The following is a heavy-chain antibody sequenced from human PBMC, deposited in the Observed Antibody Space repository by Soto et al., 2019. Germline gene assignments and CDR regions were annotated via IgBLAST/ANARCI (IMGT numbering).Heavy chain of an antibody. CDR3: ATSRVSIAVAGETEYYFDY. V-gene: IGHV1-2*04. CDR2: INPNSGGT. CDR1: GYTFTGYY. D-gene: IGHD6-19*01. Sequence: ASVKFSCKASGYTFTGYYMHWVRQAPGQGLEWMGWINPNSGGTNYAQKFQGWVTMTRDTSISASYMELSRLTSDDTAVYYCATSRVSIAVAGETEYYFDYWGQGTRVTVSS. J-gene: IGHJ4*02.